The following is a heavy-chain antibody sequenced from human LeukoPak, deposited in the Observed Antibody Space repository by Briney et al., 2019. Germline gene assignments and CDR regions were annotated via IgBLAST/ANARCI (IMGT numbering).Heavy chain of an antibody. CDR3: AKEVTLGGSHPSDY. CDR1: GFTFSSYA. D-gene: IGHD1-26*01. J-gene: IGHJ4*02. V-gene: IGHV3-23*01. Sequence: PGGSLRLSCAASGFTFSSYAMSWVRQAPGKGLEWVSAISGSGGSTYYADSVKGRFTISRDSSKNTLYLQMNSLRAEDTAVYYCAKEVTLGGSHPSDYWGQGTLVTVSS. CDR2: ISGSGGST.